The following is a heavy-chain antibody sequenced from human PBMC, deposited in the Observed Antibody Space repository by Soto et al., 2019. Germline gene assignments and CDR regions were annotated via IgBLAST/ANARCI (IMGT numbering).Heavy chain of an antibody. Sequence: TSETLSLTCTVSGGSISSSSYYWGWIRQPPGKGLEWIGSIYYSGSTNYNPSLKSRVTISVDTSKNQFSLKLSSVTAADTAVYYCARARRITMVRGRNYYYGMDVWGQGTTVTVSS. CDR2: IYYSGST. J-gene: IGHJ6*02. CDR1: GGSISSSSYY. CDR3: ARARRITMVRGRNYYYGMDV. D-gene: IGHD3-10*01. V-gene: IGHV4-39*07.